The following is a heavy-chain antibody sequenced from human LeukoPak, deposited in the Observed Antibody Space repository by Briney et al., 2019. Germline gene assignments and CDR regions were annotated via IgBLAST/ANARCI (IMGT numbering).Heavy chain of an antibody. J-gene: IGHJ4*02. Sequence: GGSLRLSCAASGFTFSSYAMSCVRHAPGRGLEWGSAISGSGGSTYYADSVKGRFTISRDNSKNTLYLQMNSLRAEDTAVYYCAKGAVAGNQKPGGYWGQGTLVTVSS. V-gene: IGHV3-23*01. CDR2: ISGSGGST. CDR1: GFTFSSYA. D-gene: IGHD6-19*01. CDR3: AKGAVAGNQKPGGY.